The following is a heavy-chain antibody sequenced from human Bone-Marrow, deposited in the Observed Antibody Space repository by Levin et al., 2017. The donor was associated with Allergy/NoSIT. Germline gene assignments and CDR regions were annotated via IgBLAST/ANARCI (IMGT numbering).Heavy chain of an antibody. D-gene: IGHD3-22*01. CDR1: GYSFPHYW. CDR2: ISPEDSDT. CDR3: SRLGGYDGFEPFGSN. J-gene: IGHJ4*02. V-gene: IGHV5-51*01. Sequence: GESLKISCKGSGYSFPHYWVGWVRQMPGKGLEWIGIISPEDSDTRYSPSFQGQVTISADKSINTAYLQWSSLQASDTAMYYCSRLGGYDGFEPFGSNWGQGTLVTVSS.